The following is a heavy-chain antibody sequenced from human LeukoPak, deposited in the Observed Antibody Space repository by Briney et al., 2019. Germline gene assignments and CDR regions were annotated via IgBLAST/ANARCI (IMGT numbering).Heavy chain of an antibody. V-gene: IGHV3-7*01. CDR1: RFTFSNYW. Sequence: GGSLRLSCAASRFTFSNYWMTWVRQAPGKGLEWVASINLDGSEKFYVDSVKGRFTISRDNPKNSLYLQMNSLRAEDTAVYYCARDGYGDLKSYMDVWGKGTTVTVSS. J-gene: IGHJ6*03. CDR3: ARDGYGDLKSYMDV. D-gene: IGHD4-17*01. CDR2: INLDGSEK.